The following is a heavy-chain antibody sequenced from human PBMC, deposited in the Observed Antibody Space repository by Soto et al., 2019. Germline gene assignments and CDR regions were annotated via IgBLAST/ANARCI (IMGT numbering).Heavy chain of an antibody. V-gene: IGHV3-48*03. Sequence: GSLRLSCAASGFTFSTYEMNWVRQAPGKGLEWLSYISSGGSIIHYADSVKGRFTISRDNAKNSLYLQMNGLRAEDAAVYYCTRDQRNTMVAYFDFWGHGTLVTVSS. CDR1: GFTFSTYE. D-gene: IGHD2-15*01. CDR3: TRDQRNTMVAYFDF. CDR2: ISSGGSII. J-gene: IGHJ4*01.